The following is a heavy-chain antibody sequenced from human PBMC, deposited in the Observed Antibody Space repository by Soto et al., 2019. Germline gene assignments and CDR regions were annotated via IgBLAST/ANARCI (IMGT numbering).Heavy chain of an antibody. CDR2: IFPSDSDT. CDR3: ARKDKSGYFNWFDP. J-gene: IGHJ5*02. CDR1: GYRFTSYW. D-gene: IGHD3-22*01. Sequence: GESLKISCRTSGYRFTSYWIAWVRQMPGKGLEWMGIIFPSDSDTRYSPSFQGQVTISADRSTSTVFLQWGSLKASDTAVYFCARKDKSGYFNWFDPWGQGTLVTVS. V-gene: IGHV5-51*01.